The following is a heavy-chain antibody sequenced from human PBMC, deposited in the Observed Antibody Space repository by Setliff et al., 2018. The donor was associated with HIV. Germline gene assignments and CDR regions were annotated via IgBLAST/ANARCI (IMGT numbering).Heavy chain of an antibody. V-gene: IGHV4-39*02. D-gene: IGHD2-2*01. J-gene: IGHJ5*01. CDR3: AGGAYRFDS. CDR1: GGSIWNYY. Sequence: SETLSLTCTVSGGSIWNYYWSWIRQPPGKGLEWIGTIYYSGSTYYNPSLKSRVTISTDTSKNHFSLTLRSLTAADTAVYYCAGGAYRFDSWGQGNLVTVSS. CDR2: IYYSGST.